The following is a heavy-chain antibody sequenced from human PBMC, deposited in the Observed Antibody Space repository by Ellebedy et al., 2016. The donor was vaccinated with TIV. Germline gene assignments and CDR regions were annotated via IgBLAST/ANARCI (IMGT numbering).Heavy chain of an antibody. CDR3: ERDCCTWRHFGY. CDR1: GFTVSSNY. D-gene: IGHD3-3*02. Sequence: GESLKTSCEGSGFTVSSNYMSWVRQAPGKGLEWVSVIYSGGSTYYADSVKGRLTISRDNSKNTLYLQMNSLRAEDTAVYYGERDCCTWRHFGYWGQGTLVTVSS. V-gene: IGHV3-66*01. CDR2: IYSGGST. J-gene: IGHJ4*02.